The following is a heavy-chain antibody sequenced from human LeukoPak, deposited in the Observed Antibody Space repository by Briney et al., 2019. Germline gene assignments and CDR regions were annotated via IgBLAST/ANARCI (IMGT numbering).Heavy chain of an antibody. V-gene: IGHV3-7*01. CDR3: ARGLEVAPQTNYYYMDV. Sequence: GGSLRLSCAASGFTFSSYWMSWVRQAPGKGLEWVANIKQDGSEKYYVDSVKGRFTISRDNAKNSLYLQMNSLRAEDTAVYYCARGLEVAPQTNYYYMDVWGKGTTVTVSS. J-gene: IGHJ6*03. D-gene: IGHD1-1*01. CDR1: GFTFSSYW. CDR2: IKQDGSEK.